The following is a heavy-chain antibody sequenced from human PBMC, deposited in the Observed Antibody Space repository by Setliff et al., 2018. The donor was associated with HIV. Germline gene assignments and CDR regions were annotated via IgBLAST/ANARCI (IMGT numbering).Heavy chain of an antibody. J-gene: IGHJ5*02. CDR1: GSTFTGYY. V-gene: IGHV1-2*02. Sequence: ASVKVSCKASGSTFTGYYIHWVRQAPGQGLEWMGWINPNSGGTNYAQRFQDRVTMTRDTSISTAYMELSRLKSDDTAVYYCARDRISSTWYPGNWFDPWGQGTLVTVSS. CDR3: ARDRISSTWYPGNWFDP. CDR2: INPNSGGT. D-gene: IGHD6-13*01.